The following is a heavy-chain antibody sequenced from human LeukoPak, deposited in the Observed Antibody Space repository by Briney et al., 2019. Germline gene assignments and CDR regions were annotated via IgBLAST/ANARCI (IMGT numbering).Heavy chain of an antibody. CDR3: ARGYGVYFDY. CDR2: IYYSGST. D-gene: IGHD4-17*01. V-gene: IGHV4-61*01. CDR1: GGSISSSSYY. J-gene: IGHJ4*02. Sequence: PSETLSLTCTVSGGSISSSSYYWSWIRQPPGKGLEWIGYIYYSGSTNYNPSLKSRVTISVDTSKNQFSLKLNSVTAADTAVYYCARGYGVYFDYWGQGTLATVSS.